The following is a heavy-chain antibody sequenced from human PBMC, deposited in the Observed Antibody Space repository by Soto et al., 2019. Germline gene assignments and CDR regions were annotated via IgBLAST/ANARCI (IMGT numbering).Heavy chain of an antibody. CDR3: SRGIAAAGPKLDY. CDR2: ISSATTTI. D-gene: IGHD6-13*01. V-gene: IGHV3-48*01. J-gene: IGHJ4*02. Sequence: EVQLVESGGGLVQPGGSLRLSCAASGFTFSSYSMNWVRQAPGKGLEWVSYISSATTTIYYADSVKGRFTISRDNAKNSLYLQRNSLRADDRAVYYCSRGIAAAGPKLDYWGQGTLVTVSS. CDR1: GFTFSSYS.